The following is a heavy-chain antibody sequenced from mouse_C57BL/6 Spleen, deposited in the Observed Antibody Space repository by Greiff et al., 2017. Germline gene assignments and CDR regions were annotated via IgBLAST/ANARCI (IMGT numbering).Heavy chain of an antibody. D-gene: IGHD1-1*01. J-gene: IGHJ4*01. V-gene: IGHV12-3*01. CDR1: GFPITSGYY. CDR2: ITHSGET. CDR3: AGGAYGGAMDY. Sequence: QVQLKESGPGLVKPSQSLFLTCSITGFPITSGYYWIWIRQSPGKPLEWMGYITHSGETFYNPSLQSPISITRETSKNQFFLPLNSVTTEDTAMYYCAGGAYGGAMDYWGQGTSVTVSS.